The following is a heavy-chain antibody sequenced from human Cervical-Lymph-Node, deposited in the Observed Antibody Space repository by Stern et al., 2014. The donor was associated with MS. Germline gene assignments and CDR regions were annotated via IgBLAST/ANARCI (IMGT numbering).Heavy chain of an antibody. D-gene: IGHD1-14*01. V-gene: IGHV1-24*01. Sequence: VQLVESGAEVKKPGASLKVSCKVSGYTLTDLSMHCVRQAPGKGLEWLGGYDLEEGNTVYAQSFQGRVTMTEDTSTDTAYMELSSLRSEDTAVYHCAAASRYDALDLWGQGTVVIVSS. CDR3: AAASRYDALDL. CDR2: YDLEEGNT. CDR1: GYTLTDLS. J-gene: IGHJ3*01.